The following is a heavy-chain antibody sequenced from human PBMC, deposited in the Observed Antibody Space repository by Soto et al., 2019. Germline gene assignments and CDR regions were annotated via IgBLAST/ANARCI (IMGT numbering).Heavy chain of an antibody. CDR2: INPNSGGT. Sequence: ASVKVSCKASGYTFTGYYMHWVRQAPGQGLEWMGWINPNSGGTNYAQKFQGWVTMTRDTSISTAYMELSRLRSDDTAVYYCARDSEVVRGVIEAYGMDVWGQGTTVTVSS. J-gene: IGHJ6*02. CDR3: ARDSEVVRGVIEAYGMDV. CDR1: GYTFTGYY. D-gene: IGHD3-10*01. V-gene: IGHV1-2*04.